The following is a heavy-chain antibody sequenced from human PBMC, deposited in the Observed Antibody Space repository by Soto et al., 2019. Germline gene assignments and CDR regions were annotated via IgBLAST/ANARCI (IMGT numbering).Heavy chain of an antibody. J-gene: IGHJ3*02. CDR2: IYSGDSDT. D-gene: IGHD2-8*01. Sequence: PGESLKISCKAPGYTFSTYWIGRVRQMPGGGLEWMGFIYSGDSDTSYSPSFQGQVTISADKSTSTVYLQWSSLKASDTAMYYCARQKWWMATINNEAFDIWGQGTMVTVS. V-gene: IGHV5-51*01. CDR1: GYTFSTYW. CDR3: ARQKWWMATINNEAFDI.